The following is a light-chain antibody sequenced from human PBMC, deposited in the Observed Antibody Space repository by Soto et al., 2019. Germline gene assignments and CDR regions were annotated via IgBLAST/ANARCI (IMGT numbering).Light chain of an antibody. CDR3: SSYATSSTLEWV. CDR1: SSDVGDYNY. J-gene: IGLJ3*02. V-gene: IGLV2-14*03. Sequence: QSVLTQPASVSGSPGQSITISCTGASSDVGDYNYVSWYQHHPGKAPKLVIYDVSSRPSGVSGRFSGSKSGNTASLTISGLQAEDEADYYCSSYATSSTLEWVFVGGTKLTVL. CDR2: DVS.